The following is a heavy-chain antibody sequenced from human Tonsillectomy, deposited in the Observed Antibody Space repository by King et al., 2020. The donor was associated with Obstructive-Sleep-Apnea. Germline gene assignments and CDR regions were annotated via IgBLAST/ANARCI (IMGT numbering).Heavy chain of an antibody. D-gene: IGHD4-17*01. CDR3: ARLTTLTSLYFDY. Sequence: VQLVESGAEVKKPGESLKISCKGSGYSFTYYWIGWVRQMPGNGLEWMGIIYPGDSDTRYSPSFEGPVTISVDKSIGTAYLQWSSLKASDTAMYYCARLTTLTSLYFDYWGQGTLVTVSS. CDR2: IYPGDSDT. CDR1: GYSFTYYW. V-gene: IGHV5-51*01. J-gene: IGHJ4*02.